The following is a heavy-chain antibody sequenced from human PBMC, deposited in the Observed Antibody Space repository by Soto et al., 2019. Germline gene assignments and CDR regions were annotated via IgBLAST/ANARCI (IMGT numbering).Heavy chain of an antibody. CDR1: GYTFTSYA. V-gene: IGHV1-3*01. Sequence: QVQLVQSGAEVKKPGASVKVSCKASGYTFTSYAMHWVRQAPGQRLEWLGWINAGNGNTKYSQKFQGRVTITRDTSAITAYMELSSVRSEVTAVYYCARAIVGATAGGFDYWGQGTLVIVSS. D-gene: IGHD1-26*01. CDR2: INAGNGNT. CDR3: ARAIVGATAGGFDY. J-gene: IGHJ4*02.